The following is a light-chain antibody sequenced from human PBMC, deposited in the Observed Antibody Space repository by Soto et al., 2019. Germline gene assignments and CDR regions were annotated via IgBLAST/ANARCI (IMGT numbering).Light chain of an antibody. CDR2: NVN. V-gene: IGLV2-14*01. Sequence: QSVLAQSASVSGSPGQSITISCTGTSSDVGNYNYVSWYQQHPGEVPKLIIFNVNNRPSGVSNRFSGSKSGNTASLTISGLQAEDKADYYCSSFTSSTTDVFGTGTKVTVL. CDR3: SSFTSSTTDV. CDR1: SSDVGNYNY. J-gene: IGLJ1*01.